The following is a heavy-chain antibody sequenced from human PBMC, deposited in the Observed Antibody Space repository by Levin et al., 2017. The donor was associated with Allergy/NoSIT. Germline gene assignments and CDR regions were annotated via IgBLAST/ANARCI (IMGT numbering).Heavy chain of an antibody. CDR1: GFMFRNYA. CDR3: AREVVLTGYSLIDY. D-gene: IGHD3-9*01. Sequence: HPGGSLRLSCAASGFMFRNYAMHWVRQAPGEGLEWVADLSYDGSNKYYADSVKGRFTISRDNSKNTLYLQMNNLRGDDTAVYTCAREVVLTGYSLIDYWGQGTLVTVSS. J-gene: IGHJ4*02. V-gene: IGHV3-30*04. CDR2: LSYDGSNK.